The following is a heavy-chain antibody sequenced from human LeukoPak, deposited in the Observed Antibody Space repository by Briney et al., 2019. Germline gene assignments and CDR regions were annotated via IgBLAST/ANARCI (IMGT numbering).Heavy chain of an antibody. J-gene: IGHJ6*02. CDR3: ARDPRDVVVVAAMDYYSMDV. V-gene: IGHV1-69*04. CDR2: IIPILGIA. D-gene: IGHD2-15*01. Sequence: ASVKVSCKASGGTFSSYTISWVRQAPGQGLEWMGRIIPILGIANYAQKFQGRVTITADKSTSTAYMELSSLRSEDTAVYYCARDPRDVVVVAAMDYYSMDVWGQGTTVTVSS. CDR1: GGTFSSYT.